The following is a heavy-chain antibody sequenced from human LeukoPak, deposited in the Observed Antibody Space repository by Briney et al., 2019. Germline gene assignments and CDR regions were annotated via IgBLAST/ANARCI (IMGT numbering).Heavy chain of an antibody. V-gene: IGHV4-39*01. CDR1: GGSIGSSSYY. CDR3: ARIPYCGGDCSVIYYYYYMDV. D-gene: IGHD2-21*02. J-gene: IGHJ6*03. CDR2: IYYSGST. Sequence: SETLSLTCTVSGGSIGSSSYYWGWIRQPPGKGLEWIGSIYYSGSTYYNPSLKSRVTISVDTSKNQFSLKLSSVTAADTAVYYCARIPYCGGDCSVIYYYYYMDVWGKGTTVTVSS.